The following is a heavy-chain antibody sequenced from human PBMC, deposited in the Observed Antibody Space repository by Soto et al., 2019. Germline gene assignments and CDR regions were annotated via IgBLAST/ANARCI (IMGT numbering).Heavy chain of an antibody. Sequence: SETLSLTXTVSGGSISSYYWSWIRQPPGKGLEWIGYIYYSGSTNYNPSLKSRVTISVDTSKNQFSLKLSSVTAADTAVYYCARDHRLYSYSYYYYYGMDVWGQGTTVTVSS. D-gene: IGHD5-18*01. CDR2: IYYSGST. CDR1: GGSISSYY. J-gene: IGHJ6*02. CDR3: ARDHRLYSYSYYYYYGMDV. V-gene: IGHV4-59*01.